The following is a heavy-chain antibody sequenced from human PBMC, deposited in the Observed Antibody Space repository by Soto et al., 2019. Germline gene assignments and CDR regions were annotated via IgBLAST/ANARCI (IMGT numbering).Heavy chain of an antibody. D-gene: IGHD3-3*01. J-gene: IGHJ4*02. CDR3: ARTFGAGTYYFDY. Sequence: SETLSLTCTVSGGSISSGGYYWSWIRQHPGKGLEWIGYIYYSGSTYYNPSLKSRVTISVDTSKNQFSLKLSSVTAADTAVYYCARTFGAGTYYFDYWGQGTLVTVSS. CDR2: IYYSGST. CDR1: GGSISSGGYY. V-gene: IGHV4-31*03.